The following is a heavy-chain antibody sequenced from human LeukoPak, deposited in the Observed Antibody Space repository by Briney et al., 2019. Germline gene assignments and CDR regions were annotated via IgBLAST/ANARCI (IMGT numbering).Heavy chain of an antibody. J-gene: IGHJ5*02. CDR1: GGSITSPNW. D-gene: IGHD3-10*01. V-gene: IGHV4-4*02. CDR3: ARGPYGSGSYYKGAFHRFDP. Sequence: SETLSLTCAVSGGSITSPNWWTWVRQPPGKGLEWIGEVYHTGSTNYNPSLKSRVTISVDTSKNQFSLKLSSVTAADTAVYYCARGPYGSGSYYKGAFHRFDPWGQGTLVTVSS. CDR2: VYHTGST.